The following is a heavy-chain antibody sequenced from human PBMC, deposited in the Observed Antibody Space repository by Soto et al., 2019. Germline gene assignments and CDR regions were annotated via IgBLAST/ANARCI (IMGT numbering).Heavy chain of an antibody. CDR1: GYSFTSYW. CDR2: IYPGDSDT. CDR3: ARTGCTNGVRTKIDY. Sequence: GESLKISCKGSGYSFTSYWIGWVRQMPGKGLEWMGIIYPGDSDTRYSPSFQGQVTISADKSISTAYLQWSSLKASDTAMYYCARTGCTNGVRTKIDYWGQGTLVTVSS. J-gene: IGHJ4*02. D-gene: IGHD2-8*01. V-gene: IGHV5-51*01.